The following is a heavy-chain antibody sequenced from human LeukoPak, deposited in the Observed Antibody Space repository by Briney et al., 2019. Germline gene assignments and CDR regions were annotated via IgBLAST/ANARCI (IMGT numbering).Heavy chain of an antibody. J-gene: IGHJ4*02. CDR3: ARAYDFWSGYFDF. CDR2: ITSFNGNT. D-gene: IGHD3-3*01. V-gene: IGHV1-18*01. Sequence: ASVKVSCKASGDSFTNYAFTWVRQAPGQGLEWMGWITSFNGNTNYPQKFRGRVTMTADTSTSTVYMDLRSLRSDDTAVYYCARAYDFWSGYFDFWGQGTLVIVSS. CDR1: GDSFTNYA.